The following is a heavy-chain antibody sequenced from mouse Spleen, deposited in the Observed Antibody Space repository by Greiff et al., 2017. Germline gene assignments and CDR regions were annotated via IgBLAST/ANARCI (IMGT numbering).Heavy chain of an antibody. Sequence: EVKLMESEGGLVQPGSSMKLSCTASGFTFSDYYMAWVRQVPEKGLEWVANINYDGSSTYYLDSLKSRFIISRDNAKNILYLQMSSLKSEDTATYYCARDLLWYFDYWGQGTTLTVSS. D-gene: IGHD2-1*01. CDR3: ARDLLWYFDY. V-gene: IGHV5-16*01. CDR1: GFTFSDYY. J-gene: IGHJ2*01. CDR2: INYDGSST.